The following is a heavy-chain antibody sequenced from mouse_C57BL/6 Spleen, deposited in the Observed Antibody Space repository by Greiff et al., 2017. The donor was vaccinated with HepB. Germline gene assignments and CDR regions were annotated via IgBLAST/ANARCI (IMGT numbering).Heavy chain of an antibody. CDR2: ISDGGSYT. CDR1: GFTFSSYA. Sequence: DVKLVESGGGLVKPGGSLKLSCAASGFTFSSYAMSWVRQTPEKRLEWVATISDGGSYTYYPDNVKGRFTISRDNAKNNLYLQMSHLKSEDKAMYYCARGVPTIVTPFDYWGQGTTLTVSS. J-gene: IGHJ2*01. V-gene: IGHV5-4*03. D-gene: IGHD2-5*01. CDR3: ARGVPTIVTPFDY.